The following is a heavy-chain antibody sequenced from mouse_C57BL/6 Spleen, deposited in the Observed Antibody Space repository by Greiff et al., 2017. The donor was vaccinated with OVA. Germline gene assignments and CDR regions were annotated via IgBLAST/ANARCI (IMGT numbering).Heavy chain of an antibody. CDR3: ARSIVYYFDY. Sequence: VQLQQSGAELVRPGTSVKVSCKASGYAFTNYLIEWVKQRPGQGLEWIGVINPGSGGTNYNEKFKGKATLTADKSSSTAYMQLSSLTSEDSAVYFCARSIVYYFDYWGQGTTLTVSS. CDR1: GYAFTNYL. CDR2: INPGSGGT. J-gene: IGHJ2*01. V-gene: IGHV1-54*01. D-gene: IGHD2-3*01.